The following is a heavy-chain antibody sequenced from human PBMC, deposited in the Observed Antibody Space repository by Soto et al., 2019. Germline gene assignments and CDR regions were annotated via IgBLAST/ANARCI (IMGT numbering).Heavy chain of an antibody. D-gene: IGHD3-10*01. V-gene: IGHV1-3*01. CDR2: INAGNGNT. CDR1: GYTFTTYA. Sequence: ASVKVSCKASGYTFTTYAIHWVRQAPGQGLEWMGWINAGNGNTEFSERFRGRVTITRDASASTAHMELTGLTSEDTAVYYCAGRFKSAGWLDPWGQGTLVTVSS. J-gene: IGHJ5*02. CDR3: AGRFKSAGWLDP.